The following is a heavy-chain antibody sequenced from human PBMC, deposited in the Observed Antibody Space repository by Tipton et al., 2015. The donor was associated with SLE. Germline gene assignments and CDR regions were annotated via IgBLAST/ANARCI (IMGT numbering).Heavy chain of an antibody. CDR2: VSSDGSNS. V-gene: IGHV3-30*04. Sequence: SLRLSCAASGFTFSTYAMHWVRQPPGKGLEWVAVVSSDGSNSEYGDSVKGRFTISRDSSENTVSLQMNSLRAEDTAVYYCARPNFGDYGDYWGQGTPVTVSS. J-gene: IGHJ4*02. CDR1: GFTFSTYA. D-gene: IGHD4-17*01. CDR3: ARPNFGDYGDY.